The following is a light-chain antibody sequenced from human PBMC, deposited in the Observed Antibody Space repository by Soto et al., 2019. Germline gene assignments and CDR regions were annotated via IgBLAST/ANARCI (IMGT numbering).Light chain of an antibody. CDR1: QSVSNN. CDR3: QQYNNWPF. Sequence: EIVMTQSPATLSVSPGERATLSCRASQSVSNNLAWYQQKPGQAPRLLIYGASTRATGIPARFSGSGSGTEFTLTISSLQSEDFAVYYCQQYNNWPFFGQGTKLEIK. CDR2: GAS. V-gene: IGKV3-15*01. J-gene: IGKJ2*01.